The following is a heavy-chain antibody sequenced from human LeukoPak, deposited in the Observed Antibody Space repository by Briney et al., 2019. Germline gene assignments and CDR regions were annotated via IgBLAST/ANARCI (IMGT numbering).Heavy chain of an antibody. CDR3: AKDTSIQLWGLYYYYYGMDV. CDR2: ISGSGGST. Sequence: PGGSLRLSCAASGFTFSSYAMSWVRQAPGKGLEWVSAISGSGGSTYYADSVKGRFTISRDNSKNTLYLQMNSLRAEDTAVYYCAKDTSIQLWGLYYYYYGMDVWGQGTTVTVSS. D-gene: IGHD5-18*01. J-gene: IGHJ6*02. CDR1: GFTFSSYA. V-gene: IGHV3-23*01.